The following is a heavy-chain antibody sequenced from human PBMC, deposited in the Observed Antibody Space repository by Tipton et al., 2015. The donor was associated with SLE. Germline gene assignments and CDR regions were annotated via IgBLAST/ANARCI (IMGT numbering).Heavy chain of an antibody. Sequence: TLSLTCTVSGGSVSSGSYYWSLIRQPPGKGLEWLGEINHSGSTNYNPSLKSRVTISVDTSKNQFSLKLSSVTAADTAVYYCARDGAGDAFDIWGQGTMVTVSS. CDR1: GGSVSSGSYY. V-gene: IGHV4-39*07. CDR3: ARDGAGDAFDI. J-gene: IGHJ3*02. D-gene: IGHD1-26*01. CDR2: INHSGST.